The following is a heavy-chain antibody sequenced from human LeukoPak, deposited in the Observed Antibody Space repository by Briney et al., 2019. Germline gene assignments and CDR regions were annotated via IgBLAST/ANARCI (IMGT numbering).Heavy chain of an antibody. CDR2: IRSKAYGGTT. V-gene: IGHV3-49*04. J-gene: IGHJ4*02. Sequence: GSLRLSCTVSGFTFGDYAVSWVRQAPGKGLEWVGFIRSKAYGGTTEYAASVKGRFTISRDDSKSIAYLQMNGLKTEDTVVYYCTRWTAAFDYWGQGTLVTVSS. CDR1: GFTFGDYA. CDR3: TRWTAAFDY. D-gene: IGHD3/OR15-3a*01.